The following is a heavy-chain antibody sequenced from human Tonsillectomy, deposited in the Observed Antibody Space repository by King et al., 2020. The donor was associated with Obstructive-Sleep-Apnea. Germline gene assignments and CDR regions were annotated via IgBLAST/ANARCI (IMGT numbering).Heavy chain of an antibody. J-gene: IGHJ5*02. CDR3: TRGSGAAAINWFDP. CDR2: INHSGST. V-gene: IGHV4-34*01. D-gene: IGHD6-13*01. CDR1: GGSFSDYY. Sequence: VQLQQWGAGLLNPSETLSLTCAVFGGSFSDYYWSWIRQPPEKGLEWIGEINHSGSTNYNPSLKSRVTISVDTSKNQFSLKLTSMTAADTAVYYCTRGSGAAAINWFDPWGQGTLVTVSS.